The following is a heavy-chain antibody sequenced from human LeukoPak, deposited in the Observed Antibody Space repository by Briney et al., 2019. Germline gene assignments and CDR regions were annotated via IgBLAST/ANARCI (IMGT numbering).Heavy chain of an antibody. Sequence: GGSLRLSCAASGFTVSSNYMRWVRQARGKGVEWVSLIYSGGSTYYADSVKGRFTISRDNSKNTLYLQMNSLRAEDTAVYYGARSYSSSWYDSWGQGTLVTVSS. CDR3: ARSYSSSWYDS. J-gene: IGHJ4*02. CDR2: IYSGGST. V-gene: IGHV3-53*01. D-gene: IGHD6-13*01. CDR1: GFTVSSNY.